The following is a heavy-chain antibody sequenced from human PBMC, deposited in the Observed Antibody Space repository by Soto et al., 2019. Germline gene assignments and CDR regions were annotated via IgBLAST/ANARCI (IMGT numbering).Heavy chain of an antibody. CDR2: IIPIFGTA. V-gene: IGHV1-69*13. J-gene: IGHJ6*02. D-gene: IGHD6-19*01. Sequence: SVNVSCKASGGTFSSYAISWVRQAPGQGLEWMGGIIPIFGTANYAQKFQGRVTITADESTSTAYMELSSLRSEDTAVYYCARDTFRLGDIAVALRGMDVWG. CDR3: ARDTFRLGDIAVALRGMDV. CDR1: GGTFSSYA.